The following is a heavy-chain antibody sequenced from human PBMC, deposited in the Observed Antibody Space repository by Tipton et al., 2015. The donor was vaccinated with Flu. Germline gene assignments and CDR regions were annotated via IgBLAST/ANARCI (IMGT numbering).Heavy chain of an antibody. CDR3: AKGFMTTVTDRRGYYMDV. D-gene: IGHD4-17*01. CDR2: ISGSGGST. CDR1: GFTFSSYA. Sequence: SLRLSCAASGFTFSSYAMSWVRQAPGKGLEWVSAISGSGGSTYYADSVKGRFTISRDNSKNTLYLQMNSLRAEDTAVYYCAKGFMTTVTDRRGYYMDVWGKGTTVTVPS. J-gene: IGHJ6*03. V-gene: IGHV3-23*01.